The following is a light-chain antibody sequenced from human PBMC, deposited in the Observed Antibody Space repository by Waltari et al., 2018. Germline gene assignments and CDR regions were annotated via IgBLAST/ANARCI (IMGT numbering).Light chain of an antibody. CDR1: QSLLHSNGYNY. J-gene: IGKJ1*01. CDR3: MQGTYWPGT. V-gene: IGKV2-28*01. CDR2: LGS. Sequence: DIVMTQSPLSLPVTPGEPASISCRSSQSLLHSNGYNYLDWYPQKPGQSPQLLIYLGSNRASGVPDRFSGSGSGTDFTLKISKMEAEDVGVYYCMQGTYWPGTFGQGTKVEIK.